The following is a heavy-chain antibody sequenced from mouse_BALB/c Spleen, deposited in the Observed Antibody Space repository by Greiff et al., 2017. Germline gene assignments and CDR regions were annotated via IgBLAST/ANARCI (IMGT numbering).Heavy chain of an antibody. J-gene: IGHJ3*01. V-gene: IGHV5-6-5*01. CDR3: AREGGLFAY. CDR2: ISSGGST. CDR1: GFTFSSYA. Sequence: EVKLMESGGGLVKPGGSLKLSCAASGFTFSSYAMSWVRQTPEKRLEWVASISSGGSTYYPDSVKGRFTISRDNARNILYLQMSSLRSEDTAMYYCAREGGLFAYWGQGTLVTVSA. D-gene: IGHD6-2*01.